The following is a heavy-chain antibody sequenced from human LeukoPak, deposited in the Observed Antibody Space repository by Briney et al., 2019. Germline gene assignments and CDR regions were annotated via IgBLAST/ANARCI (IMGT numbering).Heavy chain of an antibody. Sequence: SETLSLTCTVSGGSISSSYSWGWIRQPPGKGLEWIGSIHYTGTTYYNPSLKNRVTISFDTSKNQFSLKLSSVTAADTAVYYCARTGGSFYFYYYMDVWGKGTTVTVSS. CDR3: ARTGGSFYFYYYMDV. CDR2: IHYTGTT. CDR1: GGSISSSYS. V-gene: IGHV4-39*07. D-gene: IGHD1-26*01. J-gene: IGHJ6*03.